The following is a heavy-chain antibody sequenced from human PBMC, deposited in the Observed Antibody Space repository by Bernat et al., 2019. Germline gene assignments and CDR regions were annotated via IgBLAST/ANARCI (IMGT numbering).Heavy chain of an antibody. CDR2: INAGNGNT. V-gene: IGHV1-3*01. CDR1: GYTFTSYA. J-gene: IGHJ3*02. Sequence: QVQLVQSGAEVKKPGASVKVSCKASGYTFTSYAMHWVRQAPGQRLEWMGWINAGNGNTKYSQKFQGRVTITRDTSASTAYMELSSLRSEDTDVYYCARDMGGTSRRWDDSAIWGQGTMVTVSS. D-gene: IGHD1-26*01. CDR3: ARDMGGTSRRWDDSAI.